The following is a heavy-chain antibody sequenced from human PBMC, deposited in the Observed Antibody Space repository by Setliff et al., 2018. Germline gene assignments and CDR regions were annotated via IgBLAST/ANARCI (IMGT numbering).Heavy chain of an antibody. Sequence: GASVKVSCKASGGTFSTYAISWVRQAPGQGLEWMGGIISMFGTTNYAQKFQGRVTITTDKSTSTAYMELSSLRSEDTAIYYCAREGYCSTTTCFGILDYWGQGTMVTVSS. D-gene: IGHD2-2*01. CDR1: GGTFSTYA. V-gene: IGHV1-69*05. CDR2: IISMFGTT. J-gene: IGHJ4*03. CDR3: AREGYCSTTTCFGILDY.